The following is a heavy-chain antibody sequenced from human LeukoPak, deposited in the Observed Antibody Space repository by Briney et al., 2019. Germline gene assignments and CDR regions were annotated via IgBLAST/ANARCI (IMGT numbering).Heavy chain of an antibody. CDR3: AKSIVYDFWSGPNWFDP. CDR2: ISGSGGST. CDR1: GFTFSSYA. D-gene: IGHD3-3*01. Sequence: GGSLRLSCAASGFTFSSYAMSWVRQAPGKGLEWVSAISGSGGSTYYADSVKGRFTISRDNSKNTLYLQMNSLRAEDTAVYYCAKSIVYDFWSGPNWFDPWGQGTLVTVSS. V-gene: IGHV3-23*01. J-gene: IGHJ5*02.